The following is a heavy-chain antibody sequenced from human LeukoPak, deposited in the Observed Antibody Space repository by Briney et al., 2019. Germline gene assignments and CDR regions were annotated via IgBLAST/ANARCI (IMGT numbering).Heavy chain of an antibody. J-gene: IGHJ6*02. D-gene: IGHD3-3*01. V-gene: IGHV3-30*18. CDR3: AKDPYDCWSGIYGMDV. Sequence: GGSLRLSCAASGFTFSSYGMHWVRQAPGKGLEWVAVISYDGSNKYYADSVKGRFTISRDNSKNTLYLQMNSLRAEDTAVYYCAKDPYDCWSGIYGMDVWGQGTTVTVSS. CDR1: GFTFSSYG. CDR2: ISYDGSNK.